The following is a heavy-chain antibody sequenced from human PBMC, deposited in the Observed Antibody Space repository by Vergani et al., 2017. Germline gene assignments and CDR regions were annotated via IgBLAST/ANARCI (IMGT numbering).Heavy chain of an antibody. CDR1: GGSFSGYY. D-gene: IGHD3-10*01. CDR2: IYHSGST. V-gene: IGHV4-34*01. CDR3: ARDSGVYGMDV. Sequence: QVQLQQWGAGLLKPSETLSLTCAVYGGSFSGYYWSWIRQPPGKGLEWIGSIYHSGSTNYNPSLKSRVTISVDTSKNQFPLKLSSVTAADTAVYYCARDSGVYGMDVWGQGTTVTVSS. J-gene: IGHJ6*02.